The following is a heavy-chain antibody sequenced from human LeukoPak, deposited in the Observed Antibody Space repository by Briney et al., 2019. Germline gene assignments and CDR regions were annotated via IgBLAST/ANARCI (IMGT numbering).Heavy chain of an antibody. D-gene: IGHD1-26*01. J-gene: IGHJ6*02. CDR3: ARDPPPPRGATRYYYYYGMDV. V-gene: IGHV3-21*01. CDR2: ISSSSSYI. Sequence: GGSLRLSRAASGFTFSSYSMNWVRQAPGKGLEWVSSISSSSSYIYYADSVKGRFTISRDNAKNSLYLQMNSLRAEDTAVYYCARDPPPPRGATRYYYYYGMDVWGQGTTVTVSS. CDR1: GFTFSSYS.